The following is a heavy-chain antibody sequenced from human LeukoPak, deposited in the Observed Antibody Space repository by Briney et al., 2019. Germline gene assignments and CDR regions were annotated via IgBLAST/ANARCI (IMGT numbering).Heavy chain of an antibody. CDR1: GFTFSSYA. CDR3: AKQGQSSRWYDFDY. CDR2: ISGSGGST. Sequence: GGSLRLSCAASGFTFSSYAMSWVRQPPGKGLEWVSGISGSGGSTYYVDSVKGRFTISRDNSKNTLNLQMNSLRAEDTAVYYCAKQGQSSRWYDFDYWGQGTLVTVSS. D-gene: IGHD6-13*01. V-gene: IGHV3-23*01. J-gene: IGHJ4*02.